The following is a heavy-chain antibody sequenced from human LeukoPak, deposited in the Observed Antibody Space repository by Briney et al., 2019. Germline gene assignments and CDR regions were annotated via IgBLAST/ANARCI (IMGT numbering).Heavy chain of an antibody. CDR3: ARDWEGLGEYWYFDL. D-gene: IGHD1-26*01. V-gene: IGHV1-2*02. CDR1: GYTFTYYY. Sequence: ASVTVSCKASGYTFTYYYMHWVRQAPGQGLEWMGWINPNSGGTNYAQKFQGRVTMTRDTSISPAYMELSRLRSDDTAVYYCARDWEGLGEYWYFDLWGRGTLVTVSS. CDR2: INPNSGGT. J-gene: IGHJ2*01.